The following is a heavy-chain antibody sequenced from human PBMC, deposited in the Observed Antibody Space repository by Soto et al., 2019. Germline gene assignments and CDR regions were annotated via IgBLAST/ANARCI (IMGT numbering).Heavy chain of an antibody. J-gene: IGHJ4*02. V-gene: IGHV3-23*01. D-gene: IGHD6-19*01. CDR2: ISGSGGST. CDR1: GFTFSSYA. CDR3: AKDRPPGWYGSPINYFDY. Sequence: GGSLRLSCAASGFTFSSYAMSWVRQAPGKGLEWVSAISGSGGSTYYADSVKGRFTISRDNSKNTLYLQMNSLRAEDTAVYYCAKDRPPGWYGSPINYFDYWGQGTLVTVSS.